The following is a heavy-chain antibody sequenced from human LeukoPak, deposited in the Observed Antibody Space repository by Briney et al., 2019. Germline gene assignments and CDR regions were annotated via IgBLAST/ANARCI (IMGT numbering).Heavy chain of an antibody. V-gene: IGHV3-48*01. Sequence: PGGSLRLSCAASEFTFSSYSMNWVRQAPGKGLEWVSFISSSSSTIYYADSVKGRFTISRDNAKNSLYLQMNSLRAEDTAVYYCAREEGETTIAYYFDYWGQGTLVTVSS. CDR3: AREEGETTIAYYFDY. CDR2: ISSSSSTI. CDR1: EFTFSSYS. D-gene: IGHD5-12*01. J-gene: IGHJ4*02.